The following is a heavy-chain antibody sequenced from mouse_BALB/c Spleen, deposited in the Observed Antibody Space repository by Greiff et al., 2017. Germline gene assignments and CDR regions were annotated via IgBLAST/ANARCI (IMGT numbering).Heavy chain of an antibody. Sequence: QVQLQQSGAELAKPGASVKMSCKASGYTFTSYWMHWVKQRPGQGLEWIGYINPSTGYTEYNQKFKDKATLTADKSSSTAYMQLSSLTSEDSAVYYCAGSPYYYAMDYWGQGTSVTVSS. J-gene: IGHJ4*01. CDR3: AGSPYYYAMDY. V-gene: IGHV1-7*01. CDR1: GYTFTSYW. CDR2: INPSTGYT.